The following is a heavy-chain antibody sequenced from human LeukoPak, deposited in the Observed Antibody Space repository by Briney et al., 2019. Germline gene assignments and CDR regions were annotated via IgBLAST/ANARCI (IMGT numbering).Heavy chain of an antibody. V-gene: IGHV4-30-4*08. CDR3: ARPHTTLSSHDAFDI. Sequence: SETLSLTCTVSGGSISSGDYYWSWIRQPPGKGLEWIGYIYYSGSTYYNSSLKSRVTISVDTSKNQFSLKLSSVTAADTAVYYCARPHTTLSSHDAFDIWGQGTMVTVSS. D-gene: IGHD1-14*01. CDR2: IYYSGST. J-gene: IGHJ3*02. CDR1: GGSISSGDYY.